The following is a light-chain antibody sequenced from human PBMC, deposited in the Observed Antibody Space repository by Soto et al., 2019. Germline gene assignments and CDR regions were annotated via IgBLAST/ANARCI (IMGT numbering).Light chain of an antibody. Sequence: QTVVTQEPSVSVSPGGTVTLTCGLTSGSVSTTYYPSWYQQTPGQAPRTLIYSTNIRSSGVPDLFSGSILGNKAALTITGAQADDESDYHCMLYMGGGLVVFGGGTKVTVL. V-gene: IGLV8-61*01. CDR1: SGSVSTTYY. J-gene: IGLJ2*01. CDR3: MLYMGGGLVV. CDR2: STN.